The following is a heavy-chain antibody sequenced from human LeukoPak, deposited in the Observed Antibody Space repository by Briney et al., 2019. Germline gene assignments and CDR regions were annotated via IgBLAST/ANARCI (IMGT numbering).Heavy chain of an antibody. V-gene: IGHV3-33*01. Sequence: GRSLRLSCAASGFTFSSYGMHWVRQAPGKGLEWVAVIWYDGSNQYYADSVKGRFTISRDNSKNTLYLQMNSLRAEDTAVYFCARDHRYCGGDCYQGMDVWGQGTTVTVSS. CDR2: IWYDGSNQ. D-gene: IGHD2-21*02. J-gene: IGHJ6*02. CDR3: ARDHRYCGGDCYQGMDV. CDR1: GFTFSSYG.